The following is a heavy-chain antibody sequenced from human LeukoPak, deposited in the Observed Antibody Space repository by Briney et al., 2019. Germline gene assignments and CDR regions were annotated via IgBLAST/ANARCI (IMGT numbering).Heavy chain of an antibody. Sequence: SETLSLTCTVSGGSISSYYWSWIRQPPGKGLEWIGYIYYSGSTNYNPSLTSRVTISVDTSKNQFSLKLSSVTAADTAVYYCARLLGSSWYSRYYYYYMDVWGKGTTVTISS. CDR1: GGSISSYY. J-gene: IGHJ6*03. D-gene: IGHD6-13*01. V-gene: IGHV4-59*01. CDR2: IYYSGST. CDR3: ARLLGSSWYSRYYYYYMDV.